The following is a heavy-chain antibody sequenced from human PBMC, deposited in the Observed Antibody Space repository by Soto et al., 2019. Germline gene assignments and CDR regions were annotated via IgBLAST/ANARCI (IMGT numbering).Heavy chain of an antibody. CDR3: ARGYSSSWYYYYYMDV. V-gene: IGHV6-1*01. J-gene: IGHJ6*03. Sequence: KQSQTLSLTCAISGDSVSSNSAAWNWIRQSPSRGLEWLGRTYYRSKWYNDYAVSVKSRITINPDTSKNQFSLQLNSVTPEDTAVYYCARGYSSSWYYYYYMDVWGKGTTVTVSS. CDR1: GDSVSSNSAA. D-gene: IGHD6-13*01. CDR2: TYYRSKWYN.